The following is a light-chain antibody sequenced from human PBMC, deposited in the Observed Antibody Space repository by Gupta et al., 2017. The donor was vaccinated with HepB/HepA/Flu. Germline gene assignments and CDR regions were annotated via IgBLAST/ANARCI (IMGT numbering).Light chain of an antibody. J-gene: IGLJ3*02. CDR3: AARDDSRSYWV. CDR1: SSNIGSNY. Sequence: SVLTQPPSASGPPGQRVTISCSGSSSNIGSNYVYWYQQLPVSSPKLLIYRNNQRPSGVPDRFSGSKSGTSAALAISGLRSEDEADYYCAARDDSRSYWVFGGGTKLTVL. V-gene: IGLV1-47*01. CDR2: RNN.